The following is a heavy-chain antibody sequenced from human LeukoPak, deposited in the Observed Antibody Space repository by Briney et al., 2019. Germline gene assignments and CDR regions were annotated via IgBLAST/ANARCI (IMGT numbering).Heavy chain of an antibody. CDR3: ARRLGAAAGPIDY. CDR1: GLTFSSYA. V-gene: IGHV3-23*01. J-gene: IGHJ4*02. Sequence: GRSLRLSCAASGLTFSSYAMSWVRQAPGKGLGWVLAITGSGGSTYSADSVKGRFPFSRDSSKNTLYLAMNRLRAQATSEAECARRLGAAAGPIDYWGQGNLVTVSS. D-gene: IGHD6-13*01. CDR2: ITGSGGST.